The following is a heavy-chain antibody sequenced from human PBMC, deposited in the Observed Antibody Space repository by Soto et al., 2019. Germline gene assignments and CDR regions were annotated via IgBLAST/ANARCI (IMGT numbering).Heavy chain of an antibody. CDR3: ARGGTTGGLDV. V-gene: IGHV3-30*19. D-gene: IGHD3-16*01. Sequence: QVQLVESGGGVVQPGTSLRVSCVGSGFTFRSYVIHWVRQAPGKGLEWVALTSYDGSDKYYADSVRGRFTISRDNSRNTVDLQMDSLSLEDTALYYCARGGTTGGLDVWGQGTLVSVSS. J-gene: IGHJ1*01. CDR1: GFTFRSYV. CDR2: TSYDGSDK.